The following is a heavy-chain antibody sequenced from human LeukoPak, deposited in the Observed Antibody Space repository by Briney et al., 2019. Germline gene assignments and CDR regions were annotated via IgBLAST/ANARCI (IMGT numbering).Heavy chain of an antibody. V-gene: IGHV4-31*03. CDR2: IYYSGST. J-gene: IGHJ4*02. CDR1: GGSVSSGGYY. Sequence: PSETLSLTCTVSGGSVSSGGYYWNWIGQHPGKGLEWIGYIYYSGSTYYNPSLKSRVTISVDTSKNQFSLKLSSVTAADTAVYYCARDRHSGYDYHFDYWGQGTLVTVSS. D-gene: IGHD5-12*01. CDR3: ARDRHSGYDYHFDY.